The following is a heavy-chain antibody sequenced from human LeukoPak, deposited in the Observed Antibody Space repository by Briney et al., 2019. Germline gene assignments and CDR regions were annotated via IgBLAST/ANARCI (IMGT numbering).Heavy chain of an antibody. Sequence: PSETLSLTCAVYGGSFSGYYWSWIRQPPGKGLEWIGEINHSGSTNYNPSLKSRVTISVDTSKNQFSPKLSSVTAADTAVYYCARASMVRGVTWGQGTLVTVSS. CDR1: GGSFSGYY. CDR2: INHSGST. V-gene: IGHV4-34*01. D-gene: IGHD3-10*01. J-gene: IGHJ4*02. CDR3: ARASMVRGVT.